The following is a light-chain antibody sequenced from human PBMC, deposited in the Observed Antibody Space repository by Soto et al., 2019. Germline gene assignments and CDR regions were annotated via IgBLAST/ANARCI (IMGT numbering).Light chain of an antibody. CDR2: SAS. J-gene: IGKJ4*02. CDR1: QSVSTY. CDR3: QKSDTTPWA. V-gene: IGKV1-39*01. Sequence: DIQMTQSPSSLSASVGDRVTITCRASQSVSTYLNWYQQKPGKAPKLLISSASSLQGGVPSRFSGSGSGKDFPLTISGLQPDDFATYFCQKSDTTPWAFGEGTKVEI.